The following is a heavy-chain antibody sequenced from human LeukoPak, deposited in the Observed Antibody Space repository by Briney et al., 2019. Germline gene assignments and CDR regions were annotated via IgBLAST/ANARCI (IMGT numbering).Heavy chain of an antibody. Sequence: ASVKVSCKASGYTFIDYYMHWVRRAPGQGLEWMGCINPNNGVTNYARRFQGRVTMTRDTSISTAYMELSRLTSDDTAVYYCARGVLAGYDSTGYPFYNRFDPWGQGTLVTVSS. CDR2: INPNNGVT. D-gene: IGHD3-22*01. J-gene: IGHJ5*02. V-gene: IGHV1-2*02. CDR1: GYTFIDYY. CDR3: ARGVLAGYDSTGYPFYNRFDP.